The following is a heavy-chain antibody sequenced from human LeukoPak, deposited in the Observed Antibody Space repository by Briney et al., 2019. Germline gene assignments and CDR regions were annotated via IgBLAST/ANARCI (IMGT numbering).Heavy chain of an antibody. D-gene: IGHD6-6*01. CDR3: ARAARSRNAFDI. Sequence: ASVKVSCKASGYTFPSYYMRWVRQAPGQGLEWMGIINPSGGSKSYAQKFQGRVTMTRDTSTSTVYMELSSLRSEDTAVYYCARAARSRNAFDIWGQGTMVTVSS. CDR1: GYTFPSYY. V-gene: IGHV1-46*01. CDR2: INPSGGSK. J-gene: IGHJ3*02.